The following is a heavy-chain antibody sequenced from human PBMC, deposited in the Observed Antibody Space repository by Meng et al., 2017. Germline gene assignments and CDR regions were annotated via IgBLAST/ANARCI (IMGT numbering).Heavy chain of an antibody. Sequence: QWQLVQPGGEVQKPGASLKVPCQASGYPFTAYNMYWVRQAPGPGLEWMGWINPNTGNRTYAQSFTGRFVFSLETSVSTAYLQISSLKAEDTAVYYCARTALYGDYVDYWGQGTLVTVSS. V-gene: IGHV7-4-1*02. CDR3: ARTALYGDYVDY. J-gene: IGHJ4*02. CDR1: GYPFTAYN. D-gene: IGHD4-17*01. CDR2: INPNTGNR.